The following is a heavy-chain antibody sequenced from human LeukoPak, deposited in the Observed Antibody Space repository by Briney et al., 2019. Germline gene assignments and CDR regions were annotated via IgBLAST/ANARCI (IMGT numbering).Heavy chain of an antibody. CDR2: IYPGDSDT. J-gene: IGHJ4*02. CDR1: GYSFTSYW. Sequence: GESLRISCKGSGYSFTSYWTGWVRQMPGKGLEWMGIIYPGDSDTRYSPSFQGQVNISVDKSISTAYLQWSSLKASDTAMYYCALHSSSWRPFDYWGQGTLVTVSS. D-gene: IGHD6-13*01. V-gene: IGHV5-51*01. CDR3: ALHSSSWRPFDY.